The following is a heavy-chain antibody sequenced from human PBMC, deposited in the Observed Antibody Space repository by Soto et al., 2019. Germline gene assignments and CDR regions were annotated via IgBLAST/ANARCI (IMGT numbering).Heavy chain of an antibody. CDR2: INHSGST. J-gene: IGHJ5*02. Sequence: PSETLSLTCAVYGGSFSGYYWSWIRQPPGKGLEWIGEINHSGSTDYNPSPKSRVTISVDTSKNQFSLKLSSVTAADTAVYYCARAKIVVVVPAAMWGGNWFDPWGQGTLVT. V-gene: IGHV4-34*01. D-gene: IGHD2-2*01. CDR1: GGSFSGYY. CDR3: ARAKIVVVVPAAMWGGNWFDP.